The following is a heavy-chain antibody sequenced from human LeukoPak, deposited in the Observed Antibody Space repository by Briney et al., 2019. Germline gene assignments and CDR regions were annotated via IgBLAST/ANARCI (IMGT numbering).Heavy chain of an antibody. CDR1: GFTFSSYS. D-gene: IGHD3-10*01. Sequence: PGGSLRLSCAASGFTFSSYSMNWVRQAPGKGLEWVSSIISSSSYIYYADSVKGRFTISRDNAKNSLYLQMNSLRAEDTAVYYCARDSYYGSGSYYPSYYFDYWGQGTLVTVSS. J-gene: IGHJ4*02. V-gene: IGHV3-21*01. CDR3: ARDSYYGSGSYYPSYYFDY. CDR2: IISSSSYI.